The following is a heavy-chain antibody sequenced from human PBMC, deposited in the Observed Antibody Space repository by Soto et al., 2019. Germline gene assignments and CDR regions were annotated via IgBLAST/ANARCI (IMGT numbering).Heavy chain of an antibody. J-gene: IGHJ6*02. V-gene: IGHV3-48*02. D-gene: IGHD3-10*01. Sequence: EVQLVESGGCLVQPGGSLRLSCAASGFTFRLNSMSWVRQAPGKGLEWVSYISRSSTGIHYADSVKGRFTISRDDATNSVHLQMNSLRDGDTAVYYCARAVTWGLDVWGQGTTVSISS. CDR2: ISRSSTGI. CDR1: GFTFRLNS. CDR3: ARAVTWGLDV.